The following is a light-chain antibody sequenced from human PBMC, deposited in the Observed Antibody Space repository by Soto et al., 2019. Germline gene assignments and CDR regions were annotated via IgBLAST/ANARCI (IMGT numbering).Light chain of an antibody. Sequence: EIALTQSPAPLSLSPGERATLSCRSSQSVSSYLAWYQQKPGQAPRLLIYDASNRATGIPARFSGSGSGTDFTLTISSLEPEDFAVYYCQQPPLTFGGGTKVEMK. CDR3: QQPPLT. J-gene: IGKJ4*01. V-gene: IGKV3-11*01. CDR2: DAS. CDR1: QSVSSY.